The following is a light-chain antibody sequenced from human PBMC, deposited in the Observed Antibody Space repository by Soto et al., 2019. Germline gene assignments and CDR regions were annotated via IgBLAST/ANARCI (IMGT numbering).Light chain of an antibody. J-gene: IGKJ5*01. CDR1: QTIGSY. CDR3: QQSTKWPPSNT. V-gene: IGKV3-11*01. CDR2: TAS. Sequence: EIVLTQSPATLSLSPGERATISFGAIQTIGSYLAWYQQKPGQAPRLLIYTASNRAAGVPARFSGSGSGTDFTLTVSSLEPEDFAVYYCQQSTKWPPSNTFGQGTRLEIK.